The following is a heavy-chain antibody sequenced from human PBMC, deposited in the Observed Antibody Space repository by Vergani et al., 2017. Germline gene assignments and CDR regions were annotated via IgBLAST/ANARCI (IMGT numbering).Heavy chain of an antibody. V-gene: IGHV3-53*01. CDR1: GFTVSSNY. CDR2: IYRGGST. D-gene: IGHD3-9*01. CDR3: ARGLRYFDWLLYGNYYYYGMDV. J-gene: IGHJ6*02. Sequence: EVQLVESGGGLIQPGGSLRLSCAASGFTVSSNYMSWVRQAPGKGLEWVSVIYRGGSTYYADSVKGRFTISRDNSKNTLYLQMNSLRAEDTAVYYCARGLRYFDWLLYGNYYYYGMDVWGQGTTVTVSS.